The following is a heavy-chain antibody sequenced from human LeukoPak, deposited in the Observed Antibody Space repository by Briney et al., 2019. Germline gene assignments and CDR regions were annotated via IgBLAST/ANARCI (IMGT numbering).Heavy chain of an antibody. J-gene: IGHJ6*04. V-gene: IGHV4-59*01. Sequence: SETLSLTCTVSGGSISSYYWSWIRQPPGKGLEWIGYIYYSGSTNYNPSLKSRVTISVDTPKNQFSLKLSSVTAADTAVYYCARGNYDYVWGSYRPLYYYYGMDVWGKGTTVTVSS. D-gene: IGHD3-16*02. CDR1: GGSISSYY. CDR3: ARGNYDYVWGSYRPLYYYYGMDV. CDR2: IYYSGST.